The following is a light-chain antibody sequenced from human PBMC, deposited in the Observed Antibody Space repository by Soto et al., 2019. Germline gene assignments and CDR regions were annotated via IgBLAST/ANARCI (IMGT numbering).Light chain of an antibody. CDR3: QQYAGSPRT. J-gene: IGKJ1*01. CDR1: QNLGTLY. CDR2: SAS. Sequence: ETVLTQSPGTLSLSPWERGTLSCRASQNLGTLYLAWFQQKSGQAPRLLIYSASRRATGIPDRFTGSGSGTDFTLTINRGEPEDFAVYFCQQYAGSPRTFGQGNKVDIK. V-gene: IGKV3-20*01.